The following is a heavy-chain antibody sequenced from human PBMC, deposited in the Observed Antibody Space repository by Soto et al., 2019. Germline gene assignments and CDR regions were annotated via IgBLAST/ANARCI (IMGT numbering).Heavy chain of an antibody. D-gene: IGHD2-15*01. CDR2: ISSSSSYI. J-gene: IGHJ4*02. CDR1: GFTFSSYS. CDR3: ARGVVAGVSIGY. V-gene: IGHV3-21*01. Sequence: PGGSLRLSCAASGFTFSSYSMNWVRQAPGKGLEWVSSISSSSSYIYYADSVKGRFTISRDNAKNSLYLQMNSLRAEDTAVYDCARGVVAGVSIGYWGQGTLVTVSS.